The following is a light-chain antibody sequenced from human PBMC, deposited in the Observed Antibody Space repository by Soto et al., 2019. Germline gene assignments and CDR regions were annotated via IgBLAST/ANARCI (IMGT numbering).Light chain of an antibody. V-gene: IGKV1-39*01. CDR2: AAS. Sequence: DIQMTQSPSSLSASVGDRVTITCRASQTINSYLNWYQQKPGKPPNLLIYAASNLQSGAPSRFSGSGSGTDFTLTISSLQPGDFATYYCQQSYSTPLTFGGGTHVQI. J-gene: IGKJ4*01. CDR3: QQSYSTPLT. CDR1: QTINSY.